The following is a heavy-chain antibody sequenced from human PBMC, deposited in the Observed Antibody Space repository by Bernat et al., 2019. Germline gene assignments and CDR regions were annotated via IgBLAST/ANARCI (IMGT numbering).Heavy chain of an antibody. CDR3: AREKITMIVQDAFDI. Sequence: QVQLVQSGAEVKKPGASVKVSCKASGYTFTSYAMHWVRQAPGQRLEWMGWINAGNGNTKYSQKFQGRVTITRDTSASTAYMELSILRSEDTAVYYCAREKITMIVQDAFDIWGQGTMVTVSS. J-gene: IGHJ3*02. D-gene: IGHD3-22*01. V-gene: IGHV1-3*01. CDR2: INAGNGNT. CDR1: GYTFTSYA.